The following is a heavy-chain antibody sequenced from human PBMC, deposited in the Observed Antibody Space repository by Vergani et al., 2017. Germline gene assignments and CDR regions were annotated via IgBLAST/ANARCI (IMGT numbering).Heavy chain of an antibody. CDR2: IYYSGST. Sequence: QVQMQESGPGLVKTSETLSLTCSASGASISYWCWSWLRQPAGKGLEWIGYIYYSGSTNYNPSLKSRVTISVDTSKNQFSLKLSSVTAADTAVYYCARVQELYDFWSGYRVRYYYYMDVWGKGTTVTVSS. CDR3: ARVQELYDFWSGYRVRYYYYMDV. V-gene: IGHV4-59*01. CDR1: GASISYWC. J-gene: IGHJ6*03. D-gene: IGHD3-3*01.